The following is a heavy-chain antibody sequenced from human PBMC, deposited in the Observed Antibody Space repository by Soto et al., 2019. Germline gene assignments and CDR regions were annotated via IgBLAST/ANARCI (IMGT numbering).Heavy chain of an antibody. CDR1: GFTFSDYY. CDR2: ISSSGSTI. J-gene: IGHJ6*03. V-gene: IGHV3-11*01. Sequence: QVQLVESGGGLVKPGGSLRLSCAASGFTFSDYYMSWIRQAPGKGLEWVSYISSSGSTIYYADYVKGRFTISRDNAKNSLYLQMNSLRAEDTAVYYCARTMVRGVMTLQHYYYMDVWGKGTTVTVSS. D-gene: IGHD3-10*01. CDR3: ARTMVRGVMTLQHYYYMDV.